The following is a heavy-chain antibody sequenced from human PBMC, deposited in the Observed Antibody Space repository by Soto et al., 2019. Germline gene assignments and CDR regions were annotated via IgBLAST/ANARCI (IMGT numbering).Heavy chain of an antibody. CDR1: GITFRNFG. CDR3: AKGSEVARQELDY. Sequence: QVQLVESGGGVVQPGRSPRLYCAASGITFRNFGMHWVRQAPGKGLEWVAAISSDGSDKYYSDSVKGRFTNSRDNSKNTLFLQMNSLRVEDTAVYYCAKGSEVARQELDYWGQGTLVTVSS. J-gene: IGHJ4*02. V-gene: IGHV3-30*18. CDR2: ISSDGSDK. D-gene: IGHD2-15*01.